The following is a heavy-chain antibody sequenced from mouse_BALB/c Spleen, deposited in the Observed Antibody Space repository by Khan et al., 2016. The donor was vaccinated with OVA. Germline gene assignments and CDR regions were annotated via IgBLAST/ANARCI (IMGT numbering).Heavy chain of an antibody. J-gene: IGHJ3*01. V-gene: IGHV1S136*01. CDR3: ARRDYFGSSSFAY. Sequence: VQLQQSGPELVKPGASVKMSCKASGYTFTSYVMHWVKQKPGQGLEWIGYINPYNDGTKYNEKFKGKATLTSDKSSSTAYMELSSLASEDSAVYCCARRDYFGSSSFAYWGQGTLVTVSA. D-gene: IGHD1-1*01. CDR1: GYTFTSYV. CDR2: INPYNDGT.